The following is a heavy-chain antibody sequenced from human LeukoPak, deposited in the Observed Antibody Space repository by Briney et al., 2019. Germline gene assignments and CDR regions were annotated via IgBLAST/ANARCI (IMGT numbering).Heavy chain of an antibody. CDR3: ARGKNGDSLFDY. D-gene: IGHD4-17*01. Sequence: TGGSLRLSCAASGFTFSSYWMHWVRQAPGKGLVWVSRINSDGSTTTYADSVKGRFTISRDNAKNTLSLQVNSLRAEDTAVYHCARGKNGDSLFDYWGQGTLVTVSS. V-gene: IGHV3-74*01. CDR2: INSDGSTT. J-gene: IGHJ4*02. CDR1: GFTFSSYW.